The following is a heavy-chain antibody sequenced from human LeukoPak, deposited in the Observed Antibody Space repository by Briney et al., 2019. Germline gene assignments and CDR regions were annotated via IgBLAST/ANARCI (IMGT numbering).Heavy chain of an antibody. CDR1: GDSISSYY. D-gene: IGHD3-22*01. J-gene: IGHJ4*02. CDR3: ARSGPALTMIVVVINPLSY. V-gene: IGHV4-38-2*02. CDR2: IYHSGST. Sequence: PSETLSLTCTVSGDSISSYYWNWIRQPPGKGLEWIGSIYHSGSTYYNPSLKSRVTISVDTSKNQFSLKLSSVTAADTAVYYCARSGPALTMIVVVINPLSYWGQGTLVTVSS.